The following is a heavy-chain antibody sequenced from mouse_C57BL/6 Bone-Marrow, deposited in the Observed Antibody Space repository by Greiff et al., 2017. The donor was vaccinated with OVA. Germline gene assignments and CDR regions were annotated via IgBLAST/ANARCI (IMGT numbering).Heavy chain of an antibody. Sequence: EVKLMESGGGLVQPGGSLKLSCAASGFTFSDYYMYWVRQTPEKRLEWVAYISNGGGSTYYPDTVQGRFTISRDTAKNTLYLQMSRLKSEDTAMYYCARHYYYGSSYVWFAYWGQGTLVTVSA. CDR3: ARHYYYGSSYVWFAY. CDR2: ISNGGGST. V-gene: IGHV5-12*01. CDR1: GFTFSDYY. D-gene: IGHD1-1*01. J-gene: IGHJ3*01.